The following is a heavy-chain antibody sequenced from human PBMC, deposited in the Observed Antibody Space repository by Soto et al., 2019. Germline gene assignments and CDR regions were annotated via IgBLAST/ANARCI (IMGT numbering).Heavy chain of an antibody. CDR1: GFTFSNAL. Sequence: EVQLVESGGGLVKPGGSLRLSCAASGFTFSNALMNWVRQAPGKGLEWVGRIKSKTDGGTTDYAAPVKGRFTISRDDTKNTLYPKMNSRKTEDTSVYYCTTTPSDYDFWSGTSFDYWGQGTLVNVSS. J-gene: IGHJ4*02. CDR3: TTTPSDYDFWSGTSFDY. V-gene: IGHV3-15*07. CDR2: IKSKTDGGTT. D-gene: IGHD3-3*01.